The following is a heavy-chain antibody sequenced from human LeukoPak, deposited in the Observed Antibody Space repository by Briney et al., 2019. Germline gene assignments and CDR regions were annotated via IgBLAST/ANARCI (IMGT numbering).Heavy chain of an antibody. V-gene: IGHV4-31*03. J-gene: IGHJ4*02. D-gene: IGHD1-26*01. Sequence: SENLSLTCTVSGGSISSGGYYWSWIRQHPGRGLEWIGYIYYSGGSYYNPSLKSRVTLSVDTSTNQFSLKLSSVTAADTAVYYCARGETIPEYFFDYWGQGTLVTISS. CDR3: ARGETIPEYFFDY. CDR1: GGSISSGGYY. CDR2: IYYSGGS.